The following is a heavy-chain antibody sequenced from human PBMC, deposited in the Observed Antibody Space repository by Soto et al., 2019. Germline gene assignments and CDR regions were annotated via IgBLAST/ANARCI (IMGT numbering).Heavy chain of an antibody. D-gene: IGHD3-3*01. V-gene: IGHV2-5*02. CDR1: GFSLSSSGVG. CDR3: AHRPNDFWSGSEGYYFDF. J-gene: IGHJ4*02. Sequence: SGPTLVNPTQTLTLTCTFSGFSLSSSGVGVGWIRQPPGKALEWLALIYWDGDKRYSPSLKSRLTITKDTSKNQVVLTMTNMDPLDTATYFCAHRPNDFWSGSEGYYFDFWGQGTLVTVSS. CDR2: IYWDGDK.